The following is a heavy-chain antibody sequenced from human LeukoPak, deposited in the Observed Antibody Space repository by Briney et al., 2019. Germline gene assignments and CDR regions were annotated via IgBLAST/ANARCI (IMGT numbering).Heavy chain of an antibody. Sequence: ASVKVSCNAYGYTFTGYYMHWVRQAPGQGLEWMGWINPNSGGTNYAQKFQGRVTMTRDTSISTAYMELSRLRSDDTAVYYCAREVIGGYSYGSDYWGQGTLVTVSS. V-gene: IGHV1-2*02. D-gene: IGHD5-18*01. CDR3: AREVIGGYSYGSDY. J-gene: IGHJ4*02. CDR2: INPNSGGT. CDR1: GYTFTGYY.